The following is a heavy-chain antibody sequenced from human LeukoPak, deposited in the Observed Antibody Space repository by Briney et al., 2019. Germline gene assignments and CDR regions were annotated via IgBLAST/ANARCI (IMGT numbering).Heavy chain of an antibody. Sequence: GGSLRLSCAASGFTFSSYEMNWVRQAPGKGLERVSYISSSGSTIYYADSVKGRFTISRDNAKNSLYLQMISLRAEDTAVYYCAELRINLLGGVWRKGPTVTISS. V-gene: IGHV3-48*03. CDR3: AELRINLLGGV. CDR1: GFTFSSYE. J-gene: IGHJ6*04. D-gene: IGHD3-10*02. CDR2: ISSSGSTI.